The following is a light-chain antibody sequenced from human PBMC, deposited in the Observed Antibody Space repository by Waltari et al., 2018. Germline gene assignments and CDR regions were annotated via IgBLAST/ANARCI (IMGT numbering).Light chain of an antibody. V-gene: IGLV1-47*01. CDR1: KSNIGNTS. CDR3: AAWDDGWSGPWV. Sequence: QSVLTQPPSTSATPGQRVTISCSGSKSNIGNTSVYWYQQVPGMAPKLIIYKNSQRTSGVPARFSGSKSGTSASLAISGLRSEDEATYHCAAWDDGWSGPWVFGGGTRVTVL. CDR2: KNS. J-gene: IGLJ3*02.